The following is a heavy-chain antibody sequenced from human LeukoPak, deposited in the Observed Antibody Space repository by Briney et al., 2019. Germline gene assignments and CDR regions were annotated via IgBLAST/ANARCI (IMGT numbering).Heavy chain of an antibody. Sequence: GEPLSLSCAASGLTFDDYGMDWVRPAPGKGLEGVCGINWNGGSTGYADSVKGRFTISRDNAKNSLYLQMNSLRAEDTALYYCGKSRGYSPISYGMDVWGQGTTVSVSS. J-gene: IGHJ6*02. CDR1: GLTFDDYG. V-gene: IGHV3-20*04. CDR3: GKSRGYSPISYGMDV. D-gene: IGHD5-18*01. CDR2: INWNGGST.